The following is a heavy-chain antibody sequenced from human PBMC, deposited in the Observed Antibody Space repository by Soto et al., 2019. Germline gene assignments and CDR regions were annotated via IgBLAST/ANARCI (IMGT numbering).Heavy chain of an antibody. Sequence: QAPGQGLEWMGWINPNSGGTNYAQKFQGWVTMTRDTSISTAYMELSRLRSDDTAVYYCARDCGSYACDYWGQGTLVTVSS. CDR2: INPNSGGT. J-gene: IGHJ4*02. V-gene: IGHV1-2*04. CDR3: ARDCGSYACDY. D-gene: IGHD1-26*01.